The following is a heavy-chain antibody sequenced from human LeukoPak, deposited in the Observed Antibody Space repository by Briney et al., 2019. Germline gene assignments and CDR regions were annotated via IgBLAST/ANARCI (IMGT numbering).Heavy chain of an antibody. CDR3: AKVRQRNYYDSSGYLFFDY. J-gene: IGHJ4*02. D-gene: IGHD3-22*01. CDR2: ISGSGGNT. Sequence: PGGSLRLSCAASGFTFRSCDMNWVRQAPGKGLECVSTISGSGGNTYYADSVKGRFTISRDNSKNTLYLQMNSLRAEDTAVYYCAKVRQRNYYDSSGYLFFDYWGQGTLVTVSS. V-gene: IGHV3-23*01. CDR1: GFTFRSCD.